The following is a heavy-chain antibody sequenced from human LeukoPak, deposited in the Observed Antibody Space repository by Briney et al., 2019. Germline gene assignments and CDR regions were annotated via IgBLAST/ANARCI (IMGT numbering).Heavy chain of an antibody. CDR1: GFTFYDCA. V-gene: IGHV3-9*01. CDR3: ARSSWYYYYGTDV. J-gene: IGHJ6*02. Sequence: PGRSLRLSCAASGFTFYDCAMHWVRQAPVKGLEWVSGISWNSGSIGYADSVKGRFTISRDNAKNSLYLQMNSLRAEDTALYYCARSSWYYYYGTDVWGQGTTVTVSS. D-gene: IGHD6-13*01. CDR2: ISWNSGSI.